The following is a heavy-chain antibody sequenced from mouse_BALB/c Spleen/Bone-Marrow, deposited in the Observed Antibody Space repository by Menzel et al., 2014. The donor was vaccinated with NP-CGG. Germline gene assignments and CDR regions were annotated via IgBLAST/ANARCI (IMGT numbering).Heavy chain of an antibody. CDR1: GFSLTSYG. V-gene: IGHV2-9*02. CDR2: IWAGGST. Sequence: VMLVESGPGLVAPLQSLSITCTVSGFSLTSYGVHWVRQPPGKGLEWLGVIWAGGSTNYNSALMSRLSISKDNSKSQVFLKMNSLQTDDTALYYCASNPYFDYWGQGTTLTVSS. D-gene: IGHD6-1*01. CDR3: ASNPYFDY. J-gene: IGHJ2*01.